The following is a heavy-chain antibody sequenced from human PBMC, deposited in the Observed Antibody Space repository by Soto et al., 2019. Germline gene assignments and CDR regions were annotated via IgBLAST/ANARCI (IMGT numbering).Heavy chain of an antibody. CDR2: IIPIFGTA. V-gene: IGHV1-69*01. D-gene: IGHD3-22*01. CDR3: AKGARPYYYDSSGYSTDAFDI. Sequence: QVQLVQSGAEVKKPWSSVKVSCKASGGTFSSYAISWVRQAPGQGLEWMGGIIPIFGTANYAQKFQGRVTITADESTSTVYMELSSLRSEDTAVYYCAKGARPYYYDSSGYSTDAFDIWGQGTMVTVSS. J-gene: IGHJ3*02. CDR1: GGTFSSYA.